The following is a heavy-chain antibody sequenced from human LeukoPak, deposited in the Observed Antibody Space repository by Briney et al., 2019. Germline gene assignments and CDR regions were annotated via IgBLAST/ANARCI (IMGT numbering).Heavy chain of an antibody. Sequence: PGGSLRLSCAASGFTFSNAWMGWVRQAPGKGLEWVGRIKSKIDGGTTDYAAPVNGRFTISRDDSKNKLYLQMNSLKTEDTAVYYCTTDGGRKSRPYHFDYWGQGTLVTVSS. CDR3: TTDGGRKSRPYHFDY. V-gene: IGHV3-15*01. CDR2: IKSKIDGGTT. D-gene: IGHD3-16*01. CDR1: GFTFSNAW. J-gene: IGHJ4*02.